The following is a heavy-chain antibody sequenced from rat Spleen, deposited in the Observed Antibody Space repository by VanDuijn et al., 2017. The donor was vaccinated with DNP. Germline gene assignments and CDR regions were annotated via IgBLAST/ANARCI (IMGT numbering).Heavy chain of an antibody. CDR2: IGYQGSGI. Sequence: VQLVESGGGLVQPGRSLKLSCAASGFTFSDYNMAWVRQAPKKGLEWVASIGYQGSGIYYGDSVKGRFTISRDNARSILYLQMDSLGSEDTATYYCVRPLGYSSYGFAYWGQGTLVTVSS. V-gene: IGHV5-22*01. J-gene: IGHJ3*01. CDR1: GFTFSDYN. D-gene: IGHD1-12*01. CDR3: VRPLGYSSYGFAY.